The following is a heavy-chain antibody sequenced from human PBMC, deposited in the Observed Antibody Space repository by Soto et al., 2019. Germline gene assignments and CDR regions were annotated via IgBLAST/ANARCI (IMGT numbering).Heavy chain of an antibody. Sequence: SETLSLTCTVSGGSISSSSYYWGWIRQPPGKGLEWIGSIYYSGSTYYNPSLKSRVTISVDTTKNQFPLKLTSVTAADTAVYYCASPSLNYGSGSYYDYWGQGTLVTVSS. D-gene: IGHD3-10*01. V-gene: IGHV4-39*01. J-gene: IGHJ4*02. CDR1: GGSISSSSYY. CDR2: IYYSGST. CDR3: ASPSLNYGSGSYYDY.